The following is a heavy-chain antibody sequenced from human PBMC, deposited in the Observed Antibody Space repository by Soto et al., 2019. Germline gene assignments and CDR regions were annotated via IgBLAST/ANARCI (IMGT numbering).Heavy chain of an antibody. J-gene: IGHJ4*02. CDR2: IYWDDDK. Sequence: GPTLVNPTHTLTLTCTFSGFSLSTDDVGVGWIRQPPGKALDWLAVIYWDDDKRYSPSLKSRLTITKDTSKNQVLLTMTNMDPVDTATYFCARSKYSISSFDYWGQGALVTVSS. CDR1: GFSLSTDDVG. D-gene: IGHD6-6*01. CDR3: ARSKYSISSFDY. V-gene: IGHV2-5*02.